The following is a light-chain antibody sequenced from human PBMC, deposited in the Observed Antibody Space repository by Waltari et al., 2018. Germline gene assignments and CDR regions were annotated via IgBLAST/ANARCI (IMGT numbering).Light chain of an antibody. Sequence: QSVLTQPPSVSAAPGQKVSISCSGSPPNIGNNSVSWYKQFPGTAPKLLIYEDERGPSGRPDRFAGSKSGASATLDITGLQTGDEADYYCGTWDSSLGVGVLGGGTRVTVL. CDR2: EDE. CDR1: PPNIGNNS. V-gene: IGLV1-51*01. CDR3: GTWDSSLGVGV. J-gene: IGLJ3*02.